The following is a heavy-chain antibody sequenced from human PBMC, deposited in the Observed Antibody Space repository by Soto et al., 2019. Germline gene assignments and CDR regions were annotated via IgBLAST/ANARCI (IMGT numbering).Heavy chain of an antibody. CDR1: GYTLTELS. CDR3: ATMSPITIPGGYYYGMDV. Sequence: GASVKVSCKVSGYTLTELSMHWVRQAPGKGLEWMGGFDPEDGETIYAQKFQGRVTMTEDTSTDTAYMELSSLRSGDTAVYYCATMSPITIPGGYYYGMDVWGQGTTVTVSS. CDR2: FDPEDGET. D-gene: IGHD3-3*01. V-gene: IGHV1-24*01. J-gene: IGHJ6*02.